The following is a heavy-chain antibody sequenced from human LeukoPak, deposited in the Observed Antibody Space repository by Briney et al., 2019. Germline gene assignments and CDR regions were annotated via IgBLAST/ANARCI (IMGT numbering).Heavy chain of an antibody. Sequence: GGSLRLSCAASGFTFSSYAMSWVRQAPGKGLEWVSAISSNGDSTYYADSVRGRFTISRDNAKNSLYLQTNSLRAEDTAVYYCARDETPTNGYDSYDFWGQGTLVTVST. V-gene: IGHV3-23*01. D-gene: IGHD5-12*01. CDR3: ARDETPTNGYDSYDF. J-gene: IGHJ4*02. CDR2: ISSNGDST. CDR1: GFTFSSYA.